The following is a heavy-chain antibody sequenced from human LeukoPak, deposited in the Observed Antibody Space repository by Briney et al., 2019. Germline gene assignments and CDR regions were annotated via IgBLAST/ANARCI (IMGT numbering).Heavy chain of an antibody. Sequence: ASVKVSCKASGYTFTRYDITWVRQAPGQGLEWMGWISTNSDGTDFAQKLQGRVTMTTDTSTTTAYMELRNLRSDDTAVYYCARIINGYNVFDYWGQGTLVTVSS. CDR3: ARIINGYNVFDY. D-gene: IGHD5-24*01. J-gene: IGHJ4*02. CDR2: ISTNSDGT. V-gene: IGHV1-18*04. CDR1: GYTFTRYD.